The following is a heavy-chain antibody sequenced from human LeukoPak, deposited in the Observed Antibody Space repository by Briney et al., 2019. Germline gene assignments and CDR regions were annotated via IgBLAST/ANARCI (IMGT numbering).Heavy chain of an antibody. CDR3: ARGLRPPHIRWLQFPPETYKRKTGAFDI. CDR2: IYYSGST. Sequence: SETLSLTCTVSGGSISSSSYYWGWIRQPPGKGLEWIGSIYYSGSTYYNPSLKSRVTISVDTSKNQFSLKLSSVTAADTAVYYCARGLRPPHIRWLQFPPETYKRKTGAFDIWGQGTMVTVSS. CDR1: GGSISSSSYY. V-gene: IGHV4-39*07. D-gene: IGHD5-24*01. J-gene: IGHJ3*02.